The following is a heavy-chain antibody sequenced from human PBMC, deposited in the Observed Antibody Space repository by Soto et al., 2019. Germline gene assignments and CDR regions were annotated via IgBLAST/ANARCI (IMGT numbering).Heavy chain of an antibody. V-gene: IGHV3-30*02. J-gene: IGHJ4*02. D-gene: IGHD6-19*01. CDR3: AKETIAVAGPNFFDS. Sequence: GVSLRLSCAVSGFTFSSYAMTWVRQAPGKGLEWVAAIGGDGEARYYGDSVKGRFTISRDNSKSTFYLQMNSLRPEDTAMYYCAKETIAVAGPNFFDSWGQGTLVTVSS. CDR2: IGGDGEAR. CDR1: GFTFSSYA.